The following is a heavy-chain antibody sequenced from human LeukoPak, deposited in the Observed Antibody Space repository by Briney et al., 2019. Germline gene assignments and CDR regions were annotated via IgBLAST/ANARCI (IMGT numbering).Heavy chain of an antibody. CDR3: ARHGGYYDYVWGSYRYSAFDY. D-gene: IGHD3-16*02. J-gene: IGHJ4*02. Sequence: KSGGSLRLSCAASGFTFSSYEMNWIRQPPGKGLEWIGEINHSGSTNYNPSLKSRVTISVDTSKNQFSLKLSSVTAADTAVYYCARHGGYYDYVWGSYRYSAFDYWGQGTLVTVSS. CDR2: INHSGST. V-gene: IGHV4-34*01. CDR1: GFTFSSYE.